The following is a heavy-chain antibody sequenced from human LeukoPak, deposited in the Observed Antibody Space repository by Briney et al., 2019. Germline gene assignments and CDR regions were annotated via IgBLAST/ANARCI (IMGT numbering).Heavy chain of an antibody. CDR1: GFTLSSYR. V-gene: IGHV3-7*03. D-gene: IGHD3-10*01. CDR2: IKQDGSEK. J-gene: IGHJ6*01. Sequence: GGSLRLSCAASGFTLSSYRMSWVRPAPGKGLEWVANIKQDGSEKYYVDSVKGRFTISRDNAKNSLYLQMNSLRAEYTAVYYCARDAPQYGSGSYYNWDYYYYGMDVWGKGSTVTVSS. CDR3: ARDAPQYGSGSYYNWDYYYYGMDV.